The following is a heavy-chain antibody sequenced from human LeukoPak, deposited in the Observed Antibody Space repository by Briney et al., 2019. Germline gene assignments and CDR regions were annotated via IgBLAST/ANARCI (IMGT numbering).Heavy chain of an antibody. CDR1: GFTFSSYS. CDR2: ISSSSSYI. CDR3: ARPGLAVAAPSDFDY. V-gene: IGHV3-21*01. D-gene: IGHD6-19*01. J-gene: IGHJ4*02. Sequence: GGSLRLSCAASGFTFSSYSMNWVRQAPGKGLEWVLSISSSSSYIYYADSVKGRFTISRDNAKNSLYLQMNSLRAEDTAVYYCARPGLAVAAPSDFDYWGQGTLVTVSS.